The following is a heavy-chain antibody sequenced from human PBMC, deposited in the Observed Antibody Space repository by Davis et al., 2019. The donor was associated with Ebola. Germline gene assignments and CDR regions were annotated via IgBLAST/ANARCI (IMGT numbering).Heavy chain of an antibody. CDR1: GGSISSSSYF. CDR2: MYYSGST. CDR3: ARRERFLEWPHRGGDY. D-gene: IGHD3-3*01. J-gene: IGHJ4*02. Sequence: SETLSLTCTISGGSISSSSYFWGWIRQPPGKGLEWIGSMYYSGSTYYNPSLKSRGTISADTSKNQFSLKLSSVTAADTAVYYCARRERFLEWPHRGGDYWGQGTLVTVSS. V-gene: IGHV4-39*01.